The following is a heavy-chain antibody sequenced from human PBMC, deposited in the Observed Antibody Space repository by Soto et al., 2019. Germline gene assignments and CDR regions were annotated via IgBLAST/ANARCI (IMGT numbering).Heavy chain of an antibody. CDR2: ISHGGSYK. D-gene: IGHD2-21*02. CDR3: TRDKGDLVVVTARAGHGSDP. J-gene: IGHJ5*02. V-gene: IGHV3-30*03. Sequence: VGSLRLSCVASGFNFSDHGIHWVRQAPGKGLEWVAGISHGGSYKYYGDSVKGRFAISRDNSMSTVYLEMNSLRPDDTALYYCTRDKGDLVVVTARAGHGSDP. CDR1: GFNFSDHG.